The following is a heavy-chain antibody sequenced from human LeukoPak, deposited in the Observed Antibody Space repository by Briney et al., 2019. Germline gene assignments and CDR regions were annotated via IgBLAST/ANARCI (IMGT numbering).Heavy chain of an antibody. CDR1: GYTFTGYY. J-gene: IGHJ4*02. CDR3: AGVASSSWYYFDY. D-gene: IGHD6-13*01. Sequence: ASVKVSCKASGYTFTGYYMHWVRQAPGQGLEWMGWINPNSGGTNYAQKFQGRVTMTRDTSISTAYMELSRLRSDDTAVYYCAGVASSSWYYFDYWGQGTLVTVSS. CDR2: INPNSGGT. V-gene: IGHV1-2*02.